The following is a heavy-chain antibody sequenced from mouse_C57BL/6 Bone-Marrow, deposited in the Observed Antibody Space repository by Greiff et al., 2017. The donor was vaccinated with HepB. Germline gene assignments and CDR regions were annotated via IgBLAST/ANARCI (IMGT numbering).Heavy chain of an antibody. Sequence: EVMLVESGGGLVQPGGSLKLSCAASGFTFSDYYMYWVRQTPEKRLEWVAYISNGGGSTYYPDTVKGRFTISRDNAKKTLYLQMSRLKSEDTAMYYCARWDSWGQGTLVTVSA. CDR3: ARWDS. CDR1: GFTFSDYY. CDR2: ISNGGGST. J-gene: IGHJ3*01. D-gene: IGHD4-1*01. V-gene: IGHV5-12*01.